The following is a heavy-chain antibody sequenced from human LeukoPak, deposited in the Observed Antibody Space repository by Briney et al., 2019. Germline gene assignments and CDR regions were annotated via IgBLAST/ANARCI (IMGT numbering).Heavy chain of an antibody. Sequence: GGSLRLSCAASGFTFSSYAMHWVRQAPGKGLEWVAVISYDGSNKYYADSVKGRFTISRDNSKNTLYLQMNSLRAEDTAVYYCARDPEDDSNYSNFDYWGQGTLVTVSS. CDR3: ARDPEDDSNYSNFDY. J-gene: IGHJ4*02. D-gene: IGHD4-11*01. CDR1: GFTFSSYA. CDR2: ISYDGSNK. V-gene: IGHV3-30*04.